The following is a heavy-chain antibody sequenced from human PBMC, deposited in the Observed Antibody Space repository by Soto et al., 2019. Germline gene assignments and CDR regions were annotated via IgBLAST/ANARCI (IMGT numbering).Heavy chain of an antibody. CDR2: ISGSGGST. CDR1: GFTFSSYG. V-gene: IGHV3-23*01. Sequence: GGSLRLSCAASGFTFSSYGMSWVRQAPGKGLEWVSAISGSGGSTYYADSVKGRFTISRDNSKNTLYLQMNSLRAEDTAVYYCAKASSTSSTYYYYYGMDVWGQGTTVTVSS. CDR3: AKASSTSSTYYYYYGMDV. J-gene: IGHJ6*02. D-gene: IGHD2-2*01.